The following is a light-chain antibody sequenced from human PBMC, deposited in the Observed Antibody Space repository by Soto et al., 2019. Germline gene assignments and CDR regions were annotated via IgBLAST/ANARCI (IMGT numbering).Light chain of an antibody. V-gene: IGLV3-21*01. Sequence: SYELTQPHSVSVAPGETARISCGGNNIGNNVVQWHQQKPGQAPVLVIYSDTDLPPVILERVSGSNSANMATLPISRVEAGDEGDYYCQVWNSGSAHVLFGGGTKLTVL. CDR3: QVWNSGSAHVL. J-gene: IGLJ3*02. CDR2: SDT. CDR1: NIGNNV.